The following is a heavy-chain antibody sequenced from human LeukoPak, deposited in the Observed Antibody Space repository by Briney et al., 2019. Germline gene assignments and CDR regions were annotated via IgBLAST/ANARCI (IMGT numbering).Heavy chain of an antibody. CDR1: GNYW. J-gene: IGHJ4*02. CDR3: VSFYDTY. D-gene: IGHD2/OR15-2a*01. V-gene: IGHV3-74*01. CDR2: INSDGSWT. Sequence: PGGSLRLSCAASGNYWMHWVRQAPGKGLVWVSHINSDGSWTSYADSVKGRFTISKDNAKNTVYLQMNSLRAEDTAVYYCVSFYDTYWGRGTLVTVSS.